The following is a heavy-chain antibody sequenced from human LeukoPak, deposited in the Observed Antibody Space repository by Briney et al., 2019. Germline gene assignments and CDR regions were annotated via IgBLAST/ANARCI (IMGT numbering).Heavy chain of an antibody. CDR3: AREGPDAFDI. V-gene: IGHV6-1*01. Sequence: QTLSLTCALSGDSVSTNSAAWNWVRQSPSRGLEWLGRAYYRSKWFNDYAVSVKSRITINPDTSKNQLSLQLNSVTPEDTAVYFCAREGPDAFDIWGQGTVVTVSS. CDR2: AYYRSKWFN. CDR1: GDSVSTNSAA. J-gene: IGHJ3*02.